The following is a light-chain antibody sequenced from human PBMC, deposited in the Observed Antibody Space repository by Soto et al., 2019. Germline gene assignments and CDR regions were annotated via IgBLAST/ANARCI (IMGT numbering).Light chain of an antibody. CDR1: QSIRSW. Sequence: DIQMTQSPSTLSASVGDRVTITCRASQSIRSWLAWYQQKPGKAPKLLIYKASSLESGVPSRFSGSGSGTELTLTISSLQPDDFATYYCHQYISYSTFGQGTKVEIK. V-gene: IGKV1-5*03. CDR2: KAS. J-gene: IGKJ1*01. CDR3: HQYISYST.